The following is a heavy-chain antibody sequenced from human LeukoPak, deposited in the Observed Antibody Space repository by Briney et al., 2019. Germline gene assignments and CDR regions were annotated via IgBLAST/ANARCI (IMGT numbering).Heavy chain of an antibody. V-gene: IGHV1-46*01. CDR3: ARDLGGGDGYNLHFDY. CDR1: GYTFTSNY. Sequence: ASVKVSCKASGYTFTSNYMHRVRQAPGQGLAWMGIINPSGGSTTYAQKFQGRVTMTRATSTSTVYMEVSSLRSEDTAVYYCARDLGGGDGYNLHFDYWGQGTLVTVSS. J-gene: IGHJ4*02. CDR2: INPSGGST. D-gene: IGHD5-24*01.